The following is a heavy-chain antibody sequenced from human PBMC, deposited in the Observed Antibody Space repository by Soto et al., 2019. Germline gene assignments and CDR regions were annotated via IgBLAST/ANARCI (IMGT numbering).Heavy chain of an antibody. J-gene: IGHJ4*02. Sequence: ASVKVSCKTSGYTFTTYGIIWVRQAPGRHLEWLGWISARNGDTNHAQGFQGRVTLTTDTSTSTAYMELKNLRSDDTAVYFCARVLLLPNPAADFWGQGTLVTVSS. CDR3: ARVLLLPNPAADF. CDR1: GYTFTTYG. D-gene: IGHD2-21*01. CDR2: ISARNGDT. V-gene: IGHV1-18*04.